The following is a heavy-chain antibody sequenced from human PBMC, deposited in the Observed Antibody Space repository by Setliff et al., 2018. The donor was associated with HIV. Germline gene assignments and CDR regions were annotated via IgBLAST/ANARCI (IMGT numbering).Heavy chain of an antibody. D-gene: IGHD2-15*01. CDR1: GFTFSSYA. Sequence: GGSLRLSCAASGFTFSSYAMNWVRQAPGKGLEWVSSISSSSSYIYYADSVKGRFTISRDNAKNSLYLQMNNLRAEDTAVYYCARGPGVRAAIDYWGQGTLVTVSS. CDR3: ARGPGVRAAIDY. CDR2: ISSSSSYI. V-gene: IGHV3-21*01. J-gene: IGHJ4*02.